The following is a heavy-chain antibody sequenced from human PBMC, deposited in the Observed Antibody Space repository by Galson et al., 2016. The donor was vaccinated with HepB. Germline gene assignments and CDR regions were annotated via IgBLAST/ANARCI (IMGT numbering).Heavy chain of an antibody. CDR2: FYIGGNT. Sequence: SLRLSCATSGFTVSSDYMTWVRQAPGKGLEWVSLFYIGGNTYYGNSVKGRFTISRDNSENTLYLQMNSLRAEDTAMYYCATVGGSTYGLRSDAFDIWGQGTMVTVSS. V-gene: IGHV3-53*01. CDR3: ATVGGSTYGLRSDAFDI. D-gene: IGHD1-26*01. CDR1: GFTVSSDY. J-gene: IGHJ3*02.